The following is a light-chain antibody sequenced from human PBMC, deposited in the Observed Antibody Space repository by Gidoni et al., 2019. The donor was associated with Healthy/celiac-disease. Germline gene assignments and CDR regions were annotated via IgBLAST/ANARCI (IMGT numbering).Light chain of an antibody. J-gene: IGKJ4*01. V-gene: IGKV1-33*01. CDR1: QDISNY. Sequence: DIQMTQSPSSLSASVGDRVTITCQASQDISNYLNWYQQKPGKAPKLLIYDASNLETGVPSRFSGSGSGTDFTFTISSLQPEDIATYYCQQDDNLPPSPTFCGGTKVEIK. CDR3: QQDDNLPPSPT. CDR2: DAS.